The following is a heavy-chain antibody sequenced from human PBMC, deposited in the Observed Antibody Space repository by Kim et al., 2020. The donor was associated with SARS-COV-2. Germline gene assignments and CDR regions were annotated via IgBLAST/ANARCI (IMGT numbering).Heavy chain of an antibody. D-gene: IGHD3-10*01. J-gene: IGHJ6*02. CDR3: AKDIEGRVDVYYYGMDV. V-gene: IGHV3-43*01. Sequence: VKGRFTISRDNSKNSLYLQMNSLRTEDTALYYCAKDIEGRVDVYYYGMDVWGQGTTVTVSS.